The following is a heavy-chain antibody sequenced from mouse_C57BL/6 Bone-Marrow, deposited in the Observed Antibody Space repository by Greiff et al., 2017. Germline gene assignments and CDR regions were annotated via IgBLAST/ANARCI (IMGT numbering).Heavy chain of an antibody. CDR3: ARHYYSNSFAY. V-gene: IGHV5-12*01. J-gene: IGHJ3*01. CDR2: ISNGGGST. Sequence: EVKLEESGGGLVQPGGSLKLSCAASGFTFSDYYMYWVRQTPEKRLEWVAYISNGGGSTYYPDTVKGRFTISRDNAKNTLYLQMSRLKSEDTAMYYCARHYYSNSFAYWGQGTLVTVSA. D-gene: IGHD2-5*01. CDR1: GFTFSDYY.